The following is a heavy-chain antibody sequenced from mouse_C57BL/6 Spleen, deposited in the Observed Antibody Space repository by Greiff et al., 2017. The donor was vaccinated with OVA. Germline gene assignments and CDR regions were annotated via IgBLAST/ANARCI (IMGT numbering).Heavy chain of an antibody. CDR3: TTWDYYSSRIYFDY. CDR2: IDPEDGDT. D-gene: IGHD1-1*01. CDR1: GFNIKDYY. V-gene: IGHV14-1*01. Sequence: VQLQQSGAELVRPGASVKLSCTASGFNIKDYYMHWVKQRPEQGLEWIGRIDPEDGDTEYAPKFQGKATMTADTSSNTAYLQHSSLTSEDTAVYYCTTWDYYSSRIYFDYWGQGTTLTVSS. J-gene: IGHJ2*01.